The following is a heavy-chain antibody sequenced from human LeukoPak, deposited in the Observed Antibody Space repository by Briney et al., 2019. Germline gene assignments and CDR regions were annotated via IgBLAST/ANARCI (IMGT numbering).Heavy chain of an antibody. V-gene: IGHV4-4*02. CDR2: IYHSGST. CDR3: ARELVVAAGFDY. CDR1: GGSISSSNW. D-gene: IGHD6-25*01. J-gene: IGHJ4*02. Sequence: SGTLSLTCAVSGGSISSSNWWSWVRQPPGKGLEWIGEIYHSGSTNYNPSLKSRVTISVDTSKNQFSLKLSSVTAADTAVYYCARELVVAAGFDYWGQGTQVTVSS.